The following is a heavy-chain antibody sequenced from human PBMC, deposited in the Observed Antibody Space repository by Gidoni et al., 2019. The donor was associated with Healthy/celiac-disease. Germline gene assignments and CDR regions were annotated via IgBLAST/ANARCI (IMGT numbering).Heavy chain of an antibody. CDR3: ARGGTTERGGISFDP. J-gene: IGHJ5*02. V-gene: IGHV3-21*01. CDR1: GFTFSSYS. D-gene: IGHD3-16*01. Sequence: EVQLVESGGGLVKPGGSLRLSCAASGFTFSSYSMNWVRQAPGKGLEWFSSISSSSSYIYYADSVKGRFTISRDNAKNSLYLQMNSLRAEDTAVYYCARGGTTERGGISFDPWGQGTLVTVSS. CDR2: ISSSSSYI.